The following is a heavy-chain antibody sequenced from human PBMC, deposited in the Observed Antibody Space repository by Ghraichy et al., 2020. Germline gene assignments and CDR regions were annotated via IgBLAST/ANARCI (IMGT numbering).Heavy chain of an antibody. D-gene: IGHD6-13*01. CDR1: SFIFRSFS. J-gene: IGHJ4*02. CDR3: ATAIAAAGENY. Sequence: GGSLRLSCVASSFIFRSFSMNWVRQAPGRGPEWISYISITSSTIYQADSVKGRFTISRDNDKNTLYLQMDSLRDEDTAVYYCATAIAAAGENYWGQGTLVTVPS. V-gene: IGHV3-48*02. CDR2: ISITSSTI.